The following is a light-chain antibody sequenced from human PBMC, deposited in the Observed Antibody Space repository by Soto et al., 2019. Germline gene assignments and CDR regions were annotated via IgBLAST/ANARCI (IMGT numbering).Light chain of an antibody. V-gene: IGKV1-5*03. CDR2: RAS. Sequence: DIQMTQSPSTLSAYVGERVTITCRASQSISPWLAWYQKKPGKAPNLLIYRASNLQIGVPSRFSGSGSGTEFTLTINSLQPDDFATYYCQQYRSRPYTFGQGTKLEIE. CDR1: QSISPW. J-gene: IGKJ2*01. CDR3: QQYRSRPYT.